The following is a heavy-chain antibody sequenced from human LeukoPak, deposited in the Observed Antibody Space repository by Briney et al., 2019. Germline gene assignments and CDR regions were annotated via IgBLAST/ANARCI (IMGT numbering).Heavy chain of an antibody. D-gene: IGHD7-27*01. CDR2: IGAGGTNT. Sequence: GGALRLSCAASGFTFSSYPMNWLRQAPGKGLEWVASIGAGGTNTYYADSVAGRFTISRHNSMQTLSVQMNSLRAEDTAVYFCAKDSGRLGVREVFDFCGQGTMVTVSS. CDR3: AKDSGRLGVREVFDF. V-gene: IGHV3-23*01. CDR1: GFTFSSYP. J-gene: IGHJ3*01.